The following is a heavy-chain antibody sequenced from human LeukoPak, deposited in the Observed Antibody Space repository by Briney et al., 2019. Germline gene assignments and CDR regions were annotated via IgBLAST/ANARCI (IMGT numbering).Heavy chain of an antibody. Sequence: GGSLRLSCAASGFTFSSFEMFWVRQAPGKGLEWVSSISSSSYIYYADSVKGRFTISRDNAKNSLYLQMNSLRAEDTAVYYCAREFAVGYCSSTSCLFDYWGQGTLVTVSS. CDR1: GFTFSSFE. J-gene: IGHJ4*02. V-gene: IGHV3-21*01. D-gene: IGHD2-2*01. CDR3: AREFAVGYCSSTSCLFDY. CDR2: ISSSSYI.